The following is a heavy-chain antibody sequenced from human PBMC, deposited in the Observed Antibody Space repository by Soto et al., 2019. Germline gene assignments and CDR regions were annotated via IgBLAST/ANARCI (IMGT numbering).Heavy chain of an antibody. CDR2: ISGSSTYI. V-gene: IGHV3-21*01. J-gene: IGHJ4*02. CDR1: GSTFSRYS. Sequence: EVQLVESGGGLVKPGGSLRLSCAASGSTFSRYSMNWVRQAPGKGLEWVSSISGSSTYIYYADSVKGRFTISRDNAKNSLYLQMNSLRAEDTAVYYCAREARDDYWGQGTLVTVSS. CDR3: AREARDDY. D-gene: IGHD3-10*01.